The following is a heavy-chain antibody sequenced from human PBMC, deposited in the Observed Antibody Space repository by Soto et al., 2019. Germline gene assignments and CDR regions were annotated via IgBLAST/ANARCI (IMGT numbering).Heavy chain of an antibody. Sequence: LRLSCAASGFTFSNAWMSWVRQAPGKGLEWVGRIKSKTDGGTTDYATPVKGRFTISRDDSKNTLYLQMNSLKTEDTAVYYCTTGYFPTSPFDYWGQGTLVTVSS. CDR3: TTGYFPTSPFDY. CDR1: GFTFSNAW. J-gene: IGHJ4*02. D-gene: IGHD2-15*01. V-gene: IGHV3-15*01. CDR2: IKSKTDGGTT.